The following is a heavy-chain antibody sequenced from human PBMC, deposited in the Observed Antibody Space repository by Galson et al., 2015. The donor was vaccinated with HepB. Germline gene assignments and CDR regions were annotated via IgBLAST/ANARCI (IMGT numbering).Heavy chain of an antibody. CDR3: ARGGFAAYEI. V-gene: IGHV3-21*01. J-gene: IGHJ3*02. CDR2: ISSSSSYI. CDR1: GFTFGQYS. D-gene: IGHD5-12*01. Sequence: SLRLSCAVSGFTFGQYSMNWVRQAPGKGLEWVSSISSSSSYIYYGGSMKGRFTASRDNARSSLYLQMNSLRVEDTAIYYCARGGFAAYEIWGQGTMVTISS.